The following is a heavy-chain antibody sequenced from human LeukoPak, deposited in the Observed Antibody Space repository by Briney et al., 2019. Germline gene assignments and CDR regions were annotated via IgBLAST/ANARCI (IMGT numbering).Heavy chain of an antibody. V-gene: IGHV3-23*01. D-gene: IGHD2-21*02. CDR2: ISDSGGNT. CDR1: GFTFSSYA. Sequence: GGSLRLSCAASGFTFSSYAMSWFRQAPGKGLEWVSGISDSGGNTYYADSVKGRFTISRDDAKNSLYLQMNSLRAEDTAVYYCARGRDSFDWGQGTLVSVSS. J-gene: IGHJ4*02. CDR3: ARGRDSFD.